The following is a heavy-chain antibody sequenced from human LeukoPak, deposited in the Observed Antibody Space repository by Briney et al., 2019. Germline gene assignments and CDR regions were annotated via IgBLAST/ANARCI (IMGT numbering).Heavy chain of an antibody. Sequence: ASVKVSCKASGYTFARYYMHWVRQAPGQGLEWMGWINPNSGGTNYAQKFQGRVTMTRDTSISTAYMELSRLRSDDTAVYYCARNHDYYDSSGYVNWGQGTLVTVAS. D-gene: IGHD3-22*01. J-gene: IGHJ4*02. CDR2: INPNSGGT. CDR1: GYTFARYY. CDR3: ARNHDYYDSSGYVN. V-gene: IGHV1-2*02.